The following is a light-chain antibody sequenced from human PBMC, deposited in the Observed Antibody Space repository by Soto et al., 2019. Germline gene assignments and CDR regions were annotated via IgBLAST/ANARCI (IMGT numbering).Light chain of an antibody. Sequence: EIVLTQSPATLSLSPGERATLSCRASQSVSRYLAWYQQKPGQAPRLLIYDASNRATGIPARFRGSGSGTDFSLTISSLEPEDVAVYYCQQRSDWPSTFGGGTKVQIK. CDR1: QSVSRY. J-gene: IGKJ4*01. CDR3: QQRSDWPST. V-gene: IGKV3-11*01. CDR2: DAS.